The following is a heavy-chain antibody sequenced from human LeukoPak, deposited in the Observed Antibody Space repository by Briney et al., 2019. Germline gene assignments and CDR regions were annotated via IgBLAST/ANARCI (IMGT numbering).Heavy chain of an antibody. V-gene: IGHV1-18*01. D-gene: IGHD2-15*01. J-gene: IGHJ4*02. CDR2: ISAYNGNT. Sequence: GASVKVSCKASGYTFTSYGISWVRQAPGQGLEWMGWISAYNGNTNYAQKLQGRVTMTTDTSTSTAYMELRSLRSDDTAVYYCSRDKYCSGGSCYPYYFDYGGQGTLVTVSS. CDR1: GYTFTSYG. CDR3: SRDKYCSGGSCYPYYFDY.